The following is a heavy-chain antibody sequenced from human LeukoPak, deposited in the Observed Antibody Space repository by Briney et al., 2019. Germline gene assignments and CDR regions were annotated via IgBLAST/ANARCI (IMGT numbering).Heavy chain of an antibody. CDR1: GXSVSSSSAA. D-gene: IGHD6-6*01. CDR3: ARSSGGSSSPWFDP. V-gene: IGHV6-1*01. J-gene: IGHJ5*02. Sequence: SQTLSLTCAISGXSVSSSSAAWNWIRQSPSRGLELLGRTYYRSKWYNDYAVSVKSRITINPDTSKNQFSLQLNSVTPEDTAVYYCARSSGGSSSPWFDPWGQGTLVTVSS. CDR2: TYYRSKWYN.